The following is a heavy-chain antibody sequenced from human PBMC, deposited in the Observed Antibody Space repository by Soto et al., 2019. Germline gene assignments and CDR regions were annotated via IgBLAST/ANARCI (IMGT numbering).Heavy chain of an antibody. Sequence: PGGSLRLSCAASGFTFSSYSMNWVRQAPGKGLEWVSSISSSSSYIYYADSVKGRFTISRDNAKNSLYLQMNSLRAEDTAVYYCARDRMYDSSYFDYWGQGTPVTVSS. CDR2: ISSSSSYI. J-gene: IGHJ4*02. V-gene: IGHV3-21*01. CDR1: GFTFSSYS. CDR3: ARDRMYDSSYFDY. D-gene: IGHD6-19*01.